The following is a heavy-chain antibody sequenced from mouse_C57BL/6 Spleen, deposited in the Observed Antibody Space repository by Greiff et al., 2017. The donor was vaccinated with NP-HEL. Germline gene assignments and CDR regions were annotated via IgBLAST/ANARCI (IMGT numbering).Heavy chain of an antibody. V-gene: IGHV5-17*01. CDR2: ISSGSSTI. J-gene: IGHJ4*01. Sequence: DVKLVESGGGLVKPGGSLKLSCAASGFTFSDYGMHWVRQAPEKGLEWVAYISSGSSTIYYADTVKGRFTIYRDNAKNTLFLQMTSLRSEDTAMYYCARLGDYYGSSYNYAMDYWGQGTSVTVSS. CDR1: GFTFSDYG. CDR3: ARLGDYYGSSYNYAMDY. D-gene: IGHD1-1*01.